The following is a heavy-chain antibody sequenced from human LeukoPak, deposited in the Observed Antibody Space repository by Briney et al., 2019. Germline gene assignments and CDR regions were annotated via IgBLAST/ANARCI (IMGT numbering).Heavy chain of an antibody. CDR2: INPNSGGT. CDR1: GYTFTGYY. D-gene: IGHD3-10*01. CDR3: ARVPGGYYGSGSYYHY. Sequence: PSVKVSCKASGYTFTGYYMHWVRQAPGQGLEWMGWINPNSGGTNYAQKFQGRVTMTRDTSISTAYMELSRLRSDDTAVYYCARVPGGYYGSGSYYHYWGQGTLVTVSS. J-gene: IGHJ4*02. V-gene: IGHV1-2*02.